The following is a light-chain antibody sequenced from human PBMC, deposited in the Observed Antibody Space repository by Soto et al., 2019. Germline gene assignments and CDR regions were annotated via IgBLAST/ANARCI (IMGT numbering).Light chain of an antibody. CDR1: SSNIGSNT. V-gene: IGLV1-44*01. Sequence: QSVLTQPPSASGTPGQRVTISCSGSSSNIGSNTVNWYQHLPGTAPKLLIYSNTQRPSGVPDRFSGSKSGTSASLAISGLQSEDEADYYCATWDDSLSGHVVFGGGTKLT. CDR3: ATWDDSLSGHVV. J-gene: IGLJ2*01. CDR2: SNT.